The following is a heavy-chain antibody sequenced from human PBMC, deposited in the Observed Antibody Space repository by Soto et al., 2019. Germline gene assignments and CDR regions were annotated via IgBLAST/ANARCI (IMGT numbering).Heavy chain of an antibody. CDR1: GFIFSSND. Sequence: PGGSLRLSCAASGFIFSSNDFHWARQATGKSLEWVAAIGTGGDTYYPDSVKGRFTISRENAKNSLYLQMNSLRDGDTAVYYCAREGRRTTYDTFDLWGQGTMVTVSS. V-gene: IGHV3-13*01. J-gene: IGHJ3*01. D-gene: IGHD4-4*01. CDR2: IGTGGDT. CDR3: AREGRRTTYDTFDL.